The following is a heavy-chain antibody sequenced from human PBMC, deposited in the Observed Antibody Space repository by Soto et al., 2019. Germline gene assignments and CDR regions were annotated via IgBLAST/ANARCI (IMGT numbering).Heavy chain of an antibody. CDR2: TYYRSRWYD. D-gene: IGHD6-19*01. J-gene: IGHJ3*02. Sequence: SQTLSLTCAISGDSVSTRSAALNWIMQSPSRGLEWLGRTYYRSRWYDDYAESVRSRMTINPDTSNNQVSLHLNSVTPEDTAVYYCARALSATVAAAFDIWGQGTMVTVSS. CDR3: ARALSATVAAAFDI. CDR1: GDSVSTRSAA. V-gene: IGHV6-1*01.